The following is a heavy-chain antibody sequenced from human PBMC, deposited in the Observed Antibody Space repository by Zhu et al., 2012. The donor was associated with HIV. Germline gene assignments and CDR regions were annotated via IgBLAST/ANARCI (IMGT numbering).Heavy chain of an antibody. D-gene: IGHD1-1*01. V-gene: IGHV4-4*09. CDR1: GGSLRNYY. CDR3: ARDRLEATAPEVAFDI. CDR2: ISTSGKI. J-gene: IGHJ3*02. Sequence: QVQLQQSGPRLVKPSETLSPTCIVSGGSLRNYYWNWVRQSPGKGLEWIGYISTSGKIIYNPFLKSRVTMSLDTSKNQLSLKVTSVTAADTAVYYCARDRLEATAPEVAFDIWGQGTVVTVSS.